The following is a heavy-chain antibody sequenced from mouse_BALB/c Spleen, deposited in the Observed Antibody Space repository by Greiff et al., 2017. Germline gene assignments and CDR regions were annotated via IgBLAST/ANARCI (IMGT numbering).Heavy chain of an antibody. D-gene: IGHD2-4*01. Sequence: EVKLVESGGDLVKPGGSLKLSCAASGFTFSSYGMSWVRQTPDKRLEWVATISSGGSYTYYPDSVKGRFTISRDNAKNTLYLQMSSLKSEDTAMYYCARHDSPGFCFAYWGQGTLVTVSA. CDR3: ARHDSPGFCFAY. V-gene: IGHV5-6*01. CDR1: GFTFSSYG. CDR2: ISSGGSYT. J-gene: IGHJ3*01.